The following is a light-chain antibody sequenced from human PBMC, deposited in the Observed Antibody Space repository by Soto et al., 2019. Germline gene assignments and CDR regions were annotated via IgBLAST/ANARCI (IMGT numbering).Light chain of an antibody. V-gene: IGKV1-9*01. Sequence: DIQFTHSPSFLSASVGDRVTITCRSSQAISSYLAWYQQKPGKPPKLLIYGASTLQSDVPSRFSGSGSGTEFTLTVSSLQAEDSATYYCQQFNDYPLTFGGGTKVDIK. CDR3: QQFNDYPLT. CDR2: GAS. CDR1: QAISSY. J-gene: IGKJ4*01.